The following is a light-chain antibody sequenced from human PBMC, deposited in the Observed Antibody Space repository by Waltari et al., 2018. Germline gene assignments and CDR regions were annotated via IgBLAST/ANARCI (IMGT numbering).Light chain of an antibody. CDR2: ETT. CDR3: CSFAGRSWL. CDR1: SSDIGLYDL. J-gene: IGLJ3*02. V-gene: IGLV2-23*01. Sequence: QSALTQPASVSASLGQSLTISCTGTSSDIGLYDLISWYQQHPGKAPKLIIHETTKLPSGVPNRVSGSKSGNTASLTISGLQAEDEADYYCCSFAGRSWLFGGGTKLTVL.